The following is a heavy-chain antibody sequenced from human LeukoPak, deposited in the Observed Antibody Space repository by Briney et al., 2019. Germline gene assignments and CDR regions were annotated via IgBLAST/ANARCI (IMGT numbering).Heavy chain of an antibody. D-gene: IGHD3-10*01. V-gene: IGHV3-11*01. Sequence: GGSLRLSCAASGFSFNDEYMSWIRQAPGQGRQWIAYISASGEFRRSTDSVKGQFTISRDNAKRLLYLQMDSLGEEDTAVYYCARTRGAGPGGHFDSWGQGVLVIVSS. CDR3: ARTRGAGPGGHFDS. J-gene: IGHJ4*02. CDR2: ISASGEFR. CDR1: GFSFNDEY.